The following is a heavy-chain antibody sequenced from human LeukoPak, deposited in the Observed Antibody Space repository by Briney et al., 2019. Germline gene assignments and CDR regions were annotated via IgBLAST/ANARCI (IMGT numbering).Heavy chain of an antibody. CDR2: ISAYNGNT. V-gene: IGHV1-18*01. CDR3: ATQAGGSYYGNAFDI. J-gene: IGHJ3*02. Sequence: ASVKVSCKPSGYTFTSYGISWVRQAPGQGLEWMGWISAYNGNTNYAQKLQGRVTMTTDTSTSTAYMELRSLRSDDTAVYYCATQAGGSYYGNAFDIWGQGTMVTVSS. CDR1: GYTFTSYG. D-gene: IGHD1-26*01.